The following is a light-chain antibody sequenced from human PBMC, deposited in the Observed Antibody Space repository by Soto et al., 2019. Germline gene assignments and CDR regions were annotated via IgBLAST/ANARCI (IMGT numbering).Light chain of an antibody. CDR3: QHYNSYSEA. J-gene: IGKJ1*01. CDR1: QGISNY. CDR2: NAS. Sequence: IQLTQSQSSLSASVGDRVTTTCRASQGISNYLAGYQQKPGKTPKLLIYNASTLQGGVPSRFSGSGSGTEVTLTISSLQPDDFATYYCQHYNSYSEAFGQGTKVDIK. V-gene: IGKV1-9*01.